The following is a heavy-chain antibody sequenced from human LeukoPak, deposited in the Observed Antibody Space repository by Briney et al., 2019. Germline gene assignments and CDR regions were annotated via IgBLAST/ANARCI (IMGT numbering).Heavy chain of an antibody. V-gene: IGHV1-2*02. CDR1: GYPFTAYY. CDR2: INPYDGGT. D-gene: IGHD1-20*01. CDR3: ARWRAFNNWSSFDY. Sequence: GASVKVSFKASGYPFTAYYMHWVRQTPGQGLEWMGWINPYDGGTNYAQKFQGRVTMTRDQSISTAYMELSRLTSDDTAVYYCARWRAFNNWSSFDYCGQGTLVSVCS. J-gene: IGHJ4*02.